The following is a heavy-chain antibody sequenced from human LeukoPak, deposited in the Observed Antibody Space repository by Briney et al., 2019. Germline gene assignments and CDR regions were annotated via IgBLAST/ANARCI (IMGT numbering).Heavy chain of an antibody. Sequence: GGSLRLSCAASGFIFSDYYMSWIRQAPGKGLEWVSYITSDNTVYYADSVKGRFTISRDNPKNSIYLQMNSLRYEDTAFYYCARVASSRSAVGFGPWGQGTLVTVSS. CDR2: ITSDNTV. D-gene: IGHD3-16*02. CDR3: ARVASSRSAVGFGP. J-gene: IGHJ5*02. V-gene: IGHV3-11*01. CDR1: GFIFSDYY.